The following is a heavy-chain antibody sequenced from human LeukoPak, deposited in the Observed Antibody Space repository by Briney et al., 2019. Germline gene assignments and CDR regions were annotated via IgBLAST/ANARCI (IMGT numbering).Heavy chain of an antibody. Sequence: SVTVSCTASGYTFTGYYMHWVRQAPGQGLEWMGGIIPIFGTANYAQKFQGRVTITADESTSTAYMELSSLRSEDTAVYYCARDSRSYLDYWGQGTLVTVSS. D-gene: IGHD3-10*01. J-gene: IGHJ4*02. V-gene: IGHV1-69*13. CDR1: GYTFTGYY. CDR2: IIPIFGTA. CDR3: ARDSRSYLDY.